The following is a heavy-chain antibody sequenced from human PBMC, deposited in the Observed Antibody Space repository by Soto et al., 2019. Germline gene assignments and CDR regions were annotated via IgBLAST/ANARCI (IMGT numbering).Heavy chain of an antibody. CDR3: ARVPEGSGGGLAMGF. V-gene: IGHV4-59*11. J-gene: IGHJ6*02. D-gene: IGHD5-12*01. CDR1: GDSINSHY. Sequence: PSETLSLTCSVSGDSINSHYWTWIRQPPGEGLEWIGYIYYSGSTNYNPSLKSRVTISLDTSKNQFSLNLSSVAAADTGIYYCARVPEGSGGGLAMGFWGQGTTVTVSS. CDR2: IYYSGST.